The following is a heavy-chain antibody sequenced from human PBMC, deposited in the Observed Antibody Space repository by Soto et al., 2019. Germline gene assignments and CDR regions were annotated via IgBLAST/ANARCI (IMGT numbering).Heavy chain of an antibody. D-gene: IGHD4-17*01. CDR1: GFTISSGDYY. V-gene: IGHV4-30-4*02. Sequence: SDTLSLTCTFYGFTISSGDYYLSWIRQPPGKGMEWIGYIYYSGSTYYNPSLKSRVTISVDTSKNQFSLKLSSVTAADTAVYYCARELQTVTGTRYYYYGMDVWGQGTTVTVSS. CDR3: ARELQTVTGTRYYYYGMDV. J-gene: IGHJ6*02. CDR2: IYYSGST.